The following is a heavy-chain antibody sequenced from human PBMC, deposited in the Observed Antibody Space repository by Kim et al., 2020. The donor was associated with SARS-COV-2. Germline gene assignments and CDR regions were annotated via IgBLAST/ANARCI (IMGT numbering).Heavy chain of an antibody. V-gene: IGHV1-3*01. CDR1: GNTFTTYA. J-gene: IGHJ4*02. Sequence: ASVKVSCKASGNTFTTYAIHWVRQAPGQRLEWMGWINAGNGNIKHSQKFKGRVTISRDTSSTTVYMELSSLTPEDTAVYYCATAGPSGSSYRMLDYWGRG. CDR2: INAGNGNI. CDR3: ATAGPSGSSYRMLDY. D-gene: IGHD3-10*01.